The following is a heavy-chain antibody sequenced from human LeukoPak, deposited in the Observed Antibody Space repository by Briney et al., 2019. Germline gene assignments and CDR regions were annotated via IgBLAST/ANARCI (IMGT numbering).Heavy chain of an antibody. V-gene: IGHV4-39*01. CDR2: IYYSGST. CDR3: ARQPPYYYGLDV. Sequence: PSETLSLTCTVSGGSITSSSYYWGWIRQPPGKGLEWIGNIYYSGSTYYNPSLKSRLTISVDTSKNQFSLTLSSVTAEDTAVYYCARQPPYYYGLDVWGQGATVTVSS. CDR1: GGSITSSSYY. J-gene: IGHJ6*01.